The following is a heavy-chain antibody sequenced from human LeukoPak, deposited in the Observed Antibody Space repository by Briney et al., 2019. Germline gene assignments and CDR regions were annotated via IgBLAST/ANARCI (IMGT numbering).Heavy chain of an antibody. CDR2: IGTASDT. CDR1: GFTFSSFD. Sequence: AGGSLRLSSAASGFTFSSFDMHWVRQPTGQGLEWVSTIGTASDTYYPGSVEGRFTLSRDNAKNSLYLQMNSLTAGDTAVYYCARGPPRGKYYYMDVWGKGTTVTVSS. D-gene: IGHD1-1*01. V-gene: IGHV3-13*01. J-gene: IGHJ6*03. CDR3: ARGPPRGKYYYMDV.